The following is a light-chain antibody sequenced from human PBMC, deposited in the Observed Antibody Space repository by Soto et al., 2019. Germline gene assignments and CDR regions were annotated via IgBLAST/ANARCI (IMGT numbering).Light chain of an antibody. CDR1: SSDVGGYNY. J-gene: IGLJ1*01. V-gene: IGLV2-14*01. CDR2: EVS. Sequence: QSALTQPASVSGSPGQSITISCTGTSSDVGGYNYVSWYQQHPGKAPKLMIYEVSNRPSGVSNRFSGSKSGNTASLTISGLQAEDEADYYCSSYTSSSTLVVFGTGTKGHRP. CDR3: SSYTSSSTLVV.